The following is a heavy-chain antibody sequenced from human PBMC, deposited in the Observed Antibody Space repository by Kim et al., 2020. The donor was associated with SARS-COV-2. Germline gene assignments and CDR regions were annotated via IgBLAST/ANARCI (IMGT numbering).Heavy chain of an antibody. CDR2: ISWNSGSI. CDR3: AKVGLVRSWYHFDY. CDR1: GFTFDDYA. D-gene: IGHD6-13*01. V-gene: IGHV3-9*01. J-gene: IGHJ4*02. Sequence: GGSLRLSCAASGFTFDDYAMHWVRQAPGKGLEWVSGISWNSGSIGYADSVKGRFTISRDNAKNSLYLQMNSLRAEDTALYYCAKVGLVRSWYHFDYWGQGTLVTVSS.